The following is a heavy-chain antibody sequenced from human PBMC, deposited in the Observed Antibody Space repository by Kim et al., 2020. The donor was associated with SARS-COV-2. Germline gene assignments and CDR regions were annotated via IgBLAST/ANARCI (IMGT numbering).Heavy chain of an antibody. D-gene: IGHD1-1*01. J-gene: IGHJ6*02. V-gene: IGHV4-34*01. CDR3: ARGRGWAWTYYGMDV. Sequence: PALKGRVTISVDTSKNQFSLKRSSVTAADTAVYYCARGRGWAWTYYGMDVWGQGTTVTVSS.